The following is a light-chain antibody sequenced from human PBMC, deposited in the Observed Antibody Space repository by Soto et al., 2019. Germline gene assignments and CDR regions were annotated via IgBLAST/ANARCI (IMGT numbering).Light chain of an antibody. CDR1: SSDVGGYNY. CDR2: EVS. V-gene: IGLV2-14*01. Sequence: QSALTQPASVSGSPGQSITISCTGTSSDVGGYNYVSWYQQHPGKAPKLMIYEVSDRPSGVSNRFSGSNSGNTASLNISGLQAEDEAYYYCSSYSSSSPVVFGGGNKVTVL. CDR3: SSYSSSSPVV. J-gene: IGLJ2*01.